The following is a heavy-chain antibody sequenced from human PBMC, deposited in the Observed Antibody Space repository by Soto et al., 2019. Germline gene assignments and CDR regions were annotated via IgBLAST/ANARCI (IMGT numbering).Heavy chain of an antibody. D-gene: IGHD1-26*01. Sequence: QXPSGAGSEVTFSDSAMHWVLQASGKGLEWVDRIRSKANSYATAYAASVKGRFTISRDDSKNTAYLQMNSLKTEDTAVHYCTTNDAWEPDDAFDTWGQGTMVTVSS. J-gene: IGHJ3*02. CDR1: EVTFSDSA. V-gene: IGHV3-73*01. CDR2: IRSKANSYAT. CDR3: TTNDAWEPDDAFDT.